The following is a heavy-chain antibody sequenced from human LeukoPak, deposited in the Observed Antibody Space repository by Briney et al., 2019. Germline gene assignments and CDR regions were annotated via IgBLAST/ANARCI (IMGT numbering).Heavy chain of an antibody. Sequence: SVKVSCKASGGTFSSYAISGVRQAPGQGLEWMGGSIPIFGTANYPQKLQGRVTITTDESTSTASMELSSLRSEDTAVYYCARDNYAGANWFDPWGQGTLVTVSS. D-gene: IGHD1-7*01. J-gene: IGHJ5*02. CDR1: GGTFSSYA. CDR2: SIPIFGTA. V-gene: IGHV1-69*05. CDR3: ARDNYAGANWFDP.